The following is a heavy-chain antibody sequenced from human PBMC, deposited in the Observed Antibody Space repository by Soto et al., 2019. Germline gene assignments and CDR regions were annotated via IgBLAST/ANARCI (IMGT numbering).Heavy chain of an antibody. Sequence: LPETLSLTCAVYGGSFSGYYWSWIRQTPGKGLDWIGEINHSGRTNYNPSLKSRVTISIDTSKNQFSLKLNSVTAADTAVFYCARAKVVSATFSHYDYMDVWGKGTTVTVSS. V-gene: IGHV4-34*01. CDR1: GGSFSGYY. CDR3: ARAKVVSATFSHYDYMDV. CDR2: INHSGRT. D-gene: IGHD2-15*01. J-gene: IGHJ6*03.